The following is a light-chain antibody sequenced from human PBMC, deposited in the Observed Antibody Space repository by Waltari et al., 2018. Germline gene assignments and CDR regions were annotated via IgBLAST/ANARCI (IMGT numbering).Light chain of an antibody. J-gene: IGKJ1*01. V-gene: IGKV3-20*01. CDR1: QSVSRA. Sequence: EIVLPQSPGTLSLSRGDRVTHSCRASQSVSRALAWYQQKPGQAPRLLMYGASSRATGIPDRFSGSGSGTDFSLTISRLEPEDFAVYYCQHYVRLPVTFGQGTKVEIK. CDR3: QHYVRLPVT. CDR2: GAS.